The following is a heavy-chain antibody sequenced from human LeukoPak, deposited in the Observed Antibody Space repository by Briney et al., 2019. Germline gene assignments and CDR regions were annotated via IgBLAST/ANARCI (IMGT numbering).Heavy chain of an antibody. CDR1: GFTFSNAW. J-gene: IGHJ2*01. Sequence: GGSLRLSCAASGFTFSNAWMSWVRQAPGKGLEWVGRIKSKTDGGTTDYAAPVEGRFSISRDDSKNTMSLQMNSLETEDTAVYYCTTGQWCWYFDLWGRGTRVTVSS. V-gene: IGHV3-15*01. CDR3: TTGQWCWYFDL. D-gene: IGHD2-15*01. CDR2: IKSKTDGGTT.